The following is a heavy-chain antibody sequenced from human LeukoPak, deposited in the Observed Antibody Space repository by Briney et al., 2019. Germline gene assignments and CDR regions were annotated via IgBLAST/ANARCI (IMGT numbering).Heavy chain of an antibody. Sequence: ASVTVSCKASGYTFTGYYMHWVRQAPGQGLEWMGWINPNSGGTNYAQKFQGRVTMTRDTSISTAYMELSRLRSDDTAVYYCARPRQDYDSSGYYQMAFDYWGQGTLVTVSS. CDR1: GYTFTGYY. J-gene: IGHJ4*02. CDR3: ARPRQDYDSSGYYQMAFDY. D-gene: IGHD3-22*01. CDR2: INPNSGGT. V-gene: IGHV1-2*02.